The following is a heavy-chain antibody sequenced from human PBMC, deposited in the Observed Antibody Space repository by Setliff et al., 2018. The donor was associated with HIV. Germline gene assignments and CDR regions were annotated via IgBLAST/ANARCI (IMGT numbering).Heavy chain of an antibody. CDR1: GFTFSSYG. CDR3: AKADDGAAAGLAP. Sequence: GALRLSCAASGFTFSSYGMHWVRQAPGKGLEWVAVIWYDGSNKYYADSVKGRFTVSRDNSKNTVYLQMNSLRLEDTALYYCAKADDGAAAGLAPWGQGTLVTVSS. D-gene: IGHD6-13*01. J-gene: IGHJ5*02. CDR2: IWYDGSNK. V-gene: IGHV3-30*02.